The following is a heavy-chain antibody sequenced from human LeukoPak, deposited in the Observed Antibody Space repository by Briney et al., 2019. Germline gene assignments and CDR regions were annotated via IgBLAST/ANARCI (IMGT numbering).Heavy chain of an antibody. CDR1: GFTFSSYA. J-gene: IGHJ4*02. CDR2: ISGSGGST. V-gene: IGHV3-23*01. CDR3: AKDRVVVAATPYFDY. D-gene: IGHD2-15*01. Sequence: GGSLRLSCAASGFTFSSYAMSWVRQAPGEGLEWVSAISGSGGSTYYADSVKGRFTISRDNSKNPLYLQMNSLRAEDTAVYYCAKDRVVVAATPYFDYWGQGTLVTVSS.